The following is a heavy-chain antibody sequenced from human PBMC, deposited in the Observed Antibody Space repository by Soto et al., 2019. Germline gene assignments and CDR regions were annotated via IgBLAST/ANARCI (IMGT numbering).Heavy chain of an antibody. J-gene: IGHJ4*02. V-gene: IGHV4-59*08. CDR2: ISYCGNN. D-gene: IGHD5-18*01. Sequence: QVQLQESGPGLVKPSETLSLTCTVSGDSISPSSWSWVRQPPGKGLRWIGYISYCGNNNSNPSLTSRVTMSLDTSKNQFSLKLRSVTAADTAMYFCARQGSTVDTEGAFDYWSQGNMGTVSS. CDR3: ARQGSTVDTEGAFDY. CDR1: GDSISPSS.